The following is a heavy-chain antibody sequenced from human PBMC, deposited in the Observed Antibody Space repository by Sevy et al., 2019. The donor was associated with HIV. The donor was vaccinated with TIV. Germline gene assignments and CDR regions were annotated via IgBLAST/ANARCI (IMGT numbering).Heavy chain of an antibody. J-gene: IGHJ4*02. Sequence: GGSLRLSCAASASGINFSGNWMSWVRQVPGKGREWGANINEDGTKDYYVGSVKGRFTISRDNAKKSLYLQMNTVRVEDTAVYYCARDNAGYDFWGQGTLVTVSS. CDR2: INEDGTKD. CDR3: ARDNAGYDF. CDR1: GINFSGNW. V-gene: IGHV3-7*01. D-gene: IGHD5-12*01.